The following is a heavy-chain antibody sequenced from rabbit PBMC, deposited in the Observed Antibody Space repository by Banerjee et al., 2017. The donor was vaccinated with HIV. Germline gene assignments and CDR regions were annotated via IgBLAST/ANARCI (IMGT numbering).Heavy chain of an antibody. CDR1: RFTLSSYW. CDR3: ARDLPISGGYSFDL. Sequence: QSLEESGGDLVKPGASLTLTCTASRFTLSSYWMCWVRQAPGKGLELIACIYAGSSGSTYYASWAKGRFTISKTSSTTVTLQMTSLTAADTATYFCARDLPISGGYSFDLWGQGTLVTVS. CDR2: IYAGSSGST. V-gene: IGHV1S40*01. D-gene: IGHD1-1*01. J-gene: IGHJ4*01.